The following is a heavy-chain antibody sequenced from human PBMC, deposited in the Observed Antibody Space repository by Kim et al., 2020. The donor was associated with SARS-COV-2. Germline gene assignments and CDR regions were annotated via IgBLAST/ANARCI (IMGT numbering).Heavy chain of an antibody. CDR3: ARVPNHLYSSSWQPFDY. CDR1: GFTFSNYE. J-gene: IGHJ4*02. CDR2: ISSSGSTI. Sequence: GGSLRLSCAASGFTFSNYEMNWVRQAPGKGLEWVSYISSSGSTIYYADSVKGRFTITRDNAKNSLYLQMNSLRAEDTAVYYCARVPNHLYSSSWQPFDYWGQGTLVTVSS. D-gene: IGHD6-13*01. V-gene: IGHV3-48*03.